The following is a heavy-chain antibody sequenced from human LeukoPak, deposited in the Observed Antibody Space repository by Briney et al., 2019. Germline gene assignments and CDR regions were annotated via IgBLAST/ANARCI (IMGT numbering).Heavy chain of an antibody. CDR3: ARDKGQIQLWLQNGFDY. CDR2: INPNSGGT. J-gene: IGHJ4*02. CDR1: GYTFTGYY. D-gene: IGHD5-18*01. V-gene: IGHV1-2*02. Sequence: GASVKVSCKASGYTFTGYYMHWVRQAPGQGLEWMGWINPNSGGTNYAQKFQGRVTMTRDTSISTAYMELSRLRSDDTAVYYCARDKGQIQLWLQNGFDYWGQGTLVTVSS.